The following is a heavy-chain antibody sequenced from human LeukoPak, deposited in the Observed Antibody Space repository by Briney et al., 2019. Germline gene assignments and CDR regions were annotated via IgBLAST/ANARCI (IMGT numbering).Heavy chain of an antibody. D-gene: IGHD2-2*01. CDR3: ARPYCSSTSCYYVY. CDR2: INPNSGGT. CDR1: GYTFTGYY. V-gene: IGHV1-2*02. Sequence: ASVKVSCKAFGYTFTGYYMHWVRQAPGQGLEWMGWINPNSGGTNYAQKFQGRVTMTRDTSISTAYMELSRLRSDDTAVYYCARPYCSSTSCYYVYWGQGTLVTVSS. J-gene: IGHJ4*02.